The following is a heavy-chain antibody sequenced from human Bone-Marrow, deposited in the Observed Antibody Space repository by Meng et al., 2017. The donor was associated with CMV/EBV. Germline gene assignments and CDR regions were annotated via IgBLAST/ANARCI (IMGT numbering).Heavy chain of an antibody. D-gene: IGHD2-2*01. CDR1: GGSISSSSYY. J-gene: IGHJ4*02. V-gene: IGHV4-39*01. CDR3: ARHADVVVPATLFDD. Sequence: SETLSLTCTVSGGSISSSSYYWGWIRQPPGKGLEWIGSIYYSGSTYYNPSLKSRVTISVDTSKNQFSLKLSSVTAADTAVYYCARHADVVVPATLFDDWGQGTLVTVSS. CDR2: IYYSGST.